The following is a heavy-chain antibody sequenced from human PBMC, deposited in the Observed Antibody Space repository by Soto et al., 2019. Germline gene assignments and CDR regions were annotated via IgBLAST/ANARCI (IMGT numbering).Heavy chain of an antibody. CDR1: GFTFSSYS. CDR3: ARTGDTAIIPPDY. J-gene: IGHJ4*02. D-gene: IGHD5-18*01. Sequence: GGSLRLSCAASGFTFSSYSMNWVRQAPGKGLEWVSSISSSSSYIYYADSVKGRFTISRDNAKNSLYLQMNSLRAEDTAVYYCARTGDTAIIPPDYWGQGTLVTVSS. V-gene: IGHV3-21*01. CDR2: ISSSSSYI.